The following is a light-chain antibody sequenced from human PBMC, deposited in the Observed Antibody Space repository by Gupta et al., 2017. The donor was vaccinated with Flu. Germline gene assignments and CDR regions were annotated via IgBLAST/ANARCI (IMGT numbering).Light chain of an antibody. CDR2: GAS. J-gene: IGKJ1*01. V-gene: IGKV3-15*01. CDR1: QSVSSN. CDR3: QQYNNWPSP. Sequence: EIVMTHSPATLSVSPGERATLSCRASQSVSSNLAWYQQKPGQAPRLLIYGASTRATGIPARFSGSGSGTEFTLTISSLQSEDFAVYYCQQYNNWPSPFGQGTKVEIK.